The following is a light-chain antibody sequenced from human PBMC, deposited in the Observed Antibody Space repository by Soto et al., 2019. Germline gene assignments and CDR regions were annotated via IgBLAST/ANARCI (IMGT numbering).Light chain of an antibody. CDR2: DGS. Sequence: SYELTQPPSVSVAPGQTARITCGGNNIGSKSVHWYQQKPGQAPVLVVYDGSDRPSGIPERFSGSNSGNTATLTISRVEAGDEADYYCQVWDSSSDHSVFGTGTKVTVL. V-gene: IGLV3-21*02. J-gene: IGLJ1*01. CDR1: NIGSKS. CDR3: QVWDSSSDHSV.